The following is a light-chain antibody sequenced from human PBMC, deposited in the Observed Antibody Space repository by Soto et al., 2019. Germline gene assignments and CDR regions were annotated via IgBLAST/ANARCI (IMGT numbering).Light chain of an antibody. CDR3: QQYDYWPRT. Sequence: IVLTHSPGTLSLSPWERATLSGRASQSVSSKLAWYQQNPGQAPRLLLFGVSNRATGIPARFSGSGSGTEFSLTISSLQSEDFAVYYCQQYDYWPRTFGQGTKVDIK. CDR2: GVS. CDR1: QSVSSK. J-gene: IGKJ1*01. V-gene: IGKV3-15*01.